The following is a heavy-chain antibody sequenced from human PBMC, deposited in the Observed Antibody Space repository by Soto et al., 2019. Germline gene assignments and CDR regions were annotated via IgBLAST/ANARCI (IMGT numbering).Heavy chain of an antibody. J-gene: IGHJ5*02. Sequence: HPGGSLRLSCAASGFTFSSYAMSWVRQAPGKGLEWVSAISGSGGSTYYADSVKGRFTISRDNSKNTLYLQMNSLRAEDTAVYYCAKDRSSGWYENWFDPWGQGTLVTVSS. CDR1: GFTFSSYA. V-gene: IGHV3-23*01. D-gene: IGHD6-19*01. CDR2: ISGSGGST. CDR3: AKDRSSGWYENWFDP.